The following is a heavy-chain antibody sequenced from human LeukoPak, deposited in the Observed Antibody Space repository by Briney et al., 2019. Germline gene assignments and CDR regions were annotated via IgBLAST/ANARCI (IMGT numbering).Heavy chain of an antibody. CDR3: ARDHIVVVPAARYFDY. V-gene: IGHV3-30-3*01. D-gene: IGHD2-2*01. Sequence: SCKVSGYTLTELSMHWVRQAPGKGLEWVAVISYDGSNKYYADSVKGRFTISRDNSKNTLYLQMNSLRAEDTAVYYCARDHIVVVPAARYFDYWGQGTLVTVSS. J-gene: IGHJ4*02. CDR1: GYTLTELS. CDR2: ISYDGSNK.